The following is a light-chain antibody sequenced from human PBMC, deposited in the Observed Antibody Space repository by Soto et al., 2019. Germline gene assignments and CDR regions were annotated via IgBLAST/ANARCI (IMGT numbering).Light chain of an antibody. CDR2: KAS. CDR3: QQYNSYPYT. CDR1: QSISSW. Sequence: DIQMTQSPSTLSASVGDRVTITCRASQSISSWLAWYQQKPGKATKLLLYKASSLESGVPSRFSGSGSGTEFTLTISSLQPDDFATYSCQQYNSYPYTFGQGTKLEIK. V-gene: IGKV1-5*03. J-gene: IGKJ2*01.